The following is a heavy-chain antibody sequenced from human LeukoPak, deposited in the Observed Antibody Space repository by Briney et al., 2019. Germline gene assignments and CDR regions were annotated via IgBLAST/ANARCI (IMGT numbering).Heavy chain of an antibody. V-gene: IGHV3-23*01. Sequence: GGSLRLSCAGSGFTFSSYWMHWVRQAPGKGLEWVSAISGSGGSTYYADSVKGRFTISRDNSKNTLYLQMNSLRAEDTAVYYCAYGSGSYFDFDYWGQGTLVTVSS. D-gene: IGHD3-10*01. CDR2: ISGSGGST. J-gene: IGHJ4*02. CDR3: AYGSGSYFDFDY. CDR1: GFTFSSYW.